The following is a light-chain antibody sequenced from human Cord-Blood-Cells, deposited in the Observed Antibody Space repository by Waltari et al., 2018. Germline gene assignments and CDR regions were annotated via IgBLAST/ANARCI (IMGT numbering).Light chain of an antibody. CDR2: DVS. CDR1: SSDVGGYNY. CDR3: SSYTSSFYV. J-gene: IGLJ1*01. V-gene: IGLV2-14*01. Sequence: QSALTQPASVSGSPGQSITLSCTRTSSDVGGYNYVSWYQQHPGKAPKLMIYDVSNRPSGVSNRFSGSKSGNTASLTISGLQAEDEADYYCSSYTSSFYVFGTGTKVTVL.